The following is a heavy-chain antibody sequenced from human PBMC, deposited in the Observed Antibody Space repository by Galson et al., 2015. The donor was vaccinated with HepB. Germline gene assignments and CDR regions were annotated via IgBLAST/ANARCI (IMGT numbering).Heavy chain of an antibody. CDR2: IIPIFGTA. J-gene: IGHJ3*02. Sequence: SVKVSCKASGGTFSSYPISWVRQAPGQGLEWMGGIIPIFGTANYAQKFQGRVTITADKSTSTAYMELSSLRSEDTAVYYCARPISGSYTYDAFDIWGQGTMVTVSS. CDR3: ARPISGSYTYDAFDI. V-gene: IGHV1-69*06. D-gene: IGHD1-26*01. CDR1: GGTFSSYP.